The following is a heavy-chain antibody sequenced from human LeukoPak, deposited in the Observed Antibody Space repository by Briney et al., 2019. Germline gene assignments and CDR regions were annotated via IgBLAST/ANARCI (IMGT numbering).Heavy chain of an antibody. CDR3: ARTGTRSFDWFDP. D-gene: IGHD6-13*01. CDR1: GYTFTGYY. J-gene: IGHJ5*02. V-gene: IGHV1-2*02. Sequence: ASVKVSCKASGYTFTGYYMHWVRQAPGQGLEWMGWINPNSGGTNYAQKFQGRVTMTRDTSISTAYMELSRLRSEDTAVYYCARTGTRSFDWFDPWGQGTLVTVSS. CDR2: INPNSGGT.